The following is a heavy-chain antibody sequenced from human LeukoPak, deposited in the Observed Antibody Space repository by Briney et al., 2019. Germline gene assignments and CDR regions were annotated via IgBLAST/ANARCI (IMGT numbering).Heavy chain of an antibody. CDR1: GDSITNYF. V-gene: IGHV4-59*01. CDR2: IYYTGNT. D-gene: IGHD2-15*01. CDR3: ARGRVAYSAYYFDY. Sequence: SETLSLTCTVSGDSITNYFRSWIRQPPGKGLEWIGYIYYTGNTNYKPSLKSRVTISVDTSTNQFSLRLRSVTAADTAVYYCARGRVAYSAYYFDYWGRGTLVTVSS. J-gene: IGHJ4*02.